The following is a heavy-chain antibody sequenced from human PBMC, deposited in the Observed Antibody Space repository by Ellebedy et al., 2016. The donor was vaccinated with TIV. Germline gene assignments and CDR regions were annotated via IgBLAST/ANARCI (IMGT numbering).Heavy chain of an antibody. CDR1: GFTVSSNY. Sequence: GESLKISCAASGFTVSSNYMSWVRQAPGKGLEWVSVIYSGGSTYYADSVKGRFTISRDNSKNSLYLQMNSLRDEDTAVYYCARSPPDIVVVVAATPDYWGQGTLVTVSS. CDR3: ARSPPDIVVVVAATPDY. V-gene: IGHV3-66*01. D-gene: IGHD2-15*01. CDR2: IYSGGST. J-gene: IGHJ4*02.